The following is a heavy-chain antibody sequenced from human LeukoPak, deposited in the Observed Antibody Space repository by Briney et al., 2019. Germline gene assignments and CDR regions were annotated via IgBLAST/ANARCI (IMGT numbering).Heavy chain of an antibody. CDR1: GGSTSSGGYS. CDR2: IYHSGST. V-gene: IGHV4-30-2*01. Sequence: SETLSLTCAVSGGSTSSGGYSWSWIRQPPGKGLEWIGYIYHSGSTYYNPSLKSRVTISVDRSKNQFSLKLSSVTAADTAVYYCASIGFGGPIDYWGQGTLVTVSS. D-gene: IGHD3-16*01. J-gene: IGHJ4*02. CDR3: ASIGFGGPIDY.